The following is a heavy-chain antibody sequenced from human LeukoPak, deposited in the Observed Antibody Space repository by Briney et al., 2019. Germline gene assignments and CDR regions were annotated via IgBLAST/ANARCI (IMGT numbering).Heavy chain of an antibody. V-gene: IGHV3-21*01. CDR1: GFTFSSYS. Sequence: GGSLRLSCAASGFTFSSYSMNWVRQAPGKGLEWVSSISSSSSYIYYADSVKGRFTISRDNAKNSLYLQMDSLRAEDTAVYYCARDGPLYGDYFDYWGQGTLVTVSS. CDR3: ARDGPLYGDYFDY. CDR2: ISSSSSYI. D-gene: IGHD4-17*01. J-gene: IGHJ4*02.